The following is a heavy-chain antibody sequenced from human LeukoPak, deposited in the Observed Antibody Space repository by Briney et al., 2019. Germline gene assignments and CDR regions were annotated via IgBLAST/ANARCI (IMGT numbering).Heavy chain of an antibody. CDR1: GGSFSGYY. V-gene: IGHV4-34*01. Sequence: SETLSLTCAVYGGSFSGYYWSWIRQPPGKGLEWIGEINHSGSTNYNPSLKSRVTISVDTSKNQFSLKLSSVTAADTAVYYCARHPEVPAAIKDWGQGTLVTVSS. D-gene: IGHD2-2*02. CDR3: ARHPEVPAAIKD. CDR2: INHSGST. J-gene: IGHJ4*02.